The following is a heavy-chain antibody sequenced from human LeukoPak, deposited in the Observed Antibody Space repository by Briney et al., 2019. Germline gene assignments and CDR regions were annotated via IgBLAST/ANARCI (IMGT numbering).Heavy chain of an antibody. D-gene: IGHD3-22*01. Sequence: GGSLRLSCAASGFTFSDYYMSWIRQAPGKGLEWVSYISSTYTIYYADSVKGRFTISRDNAKNSLYLQMNSLRAEDTAVYYCARVKYYYDSSGYSYFDYWGQGALVTVSS. CDR1: GFTFSDYY. CDR2: ISSTYTI. CDR3: ARVKYYYDSSGYSYFDY. J-gene: IGHJ4*02. V-gene: IGHV3-11*01.